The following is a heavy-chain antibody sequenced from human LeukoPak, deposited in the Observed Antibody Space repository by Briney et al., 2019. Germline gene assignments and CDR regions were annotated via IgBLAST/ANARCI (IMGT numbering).Heavy chain of an antibody. J-gene: IGHJ4*02. D-gene: IGHD1-1*01. CDR1: GGSIRSYY. CDR2: IHISGKT. CDR3: ARDPGLERPGGVSFDY. V-gene: IGHV4-4*07. Sequence: SETLSLTCTVSGGSIRSYYWNWIRQPAGKGLEWIGRIHISGKTNYNPSLRVTMSVDASRNQFSLKLSSVTAADTAVYYCARDPGLERPGGVSFDYWGQGSLVTVSS.